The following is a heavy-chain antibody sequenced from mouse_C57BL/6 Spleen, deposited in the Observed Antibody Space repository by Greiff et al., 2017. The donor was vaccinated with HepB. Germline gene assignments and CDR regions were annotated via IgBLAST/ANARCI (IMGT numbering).Heavy chain of an antibody. D-gene: IGHD1-1*01. V-gene: IGHV1-19*01. CDR1: GYTFTDYY. Sequence: EVQLQQSGPVLVKPGASVKMSCKASGYTFTDYYMNWVKQSHGKSLEWIGVINPYNGGTSYNQKFKGKATLTVDKSSSTAYMELNSLTSEDSAVYDCARNYYGSSYFDAMDYWGQGTSVTVSS. CDR3: ARNYYGSSYFDAMDY. CDR2: INPYNGGT. J-gene: IGHJ4*01.